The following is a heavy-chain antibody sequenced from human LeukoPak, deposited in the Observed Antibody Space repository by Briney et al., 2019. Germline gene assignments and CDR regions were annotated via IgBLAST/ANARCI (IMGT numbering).Heavy chain of an antibody. Sequence: ASVKVSCKASGYTFTGYYIHWVRQAPGQGLEWMGWINPNSGGTNYAQKFQGRVTMTRDTSISTAYMELSRLRSDDTAVYYCARDPLACSSTSCYPQREMDVWGQGTTVTVSS. J-gene: IGHJ6*02. D-gene: IGHD2-2*01. CDR2: INPNSGGT. CDR3: ARDPLACSSTSCYPQREMDV. CDR1: GYTFTGYY. V-gene: IGHV1-2*02.